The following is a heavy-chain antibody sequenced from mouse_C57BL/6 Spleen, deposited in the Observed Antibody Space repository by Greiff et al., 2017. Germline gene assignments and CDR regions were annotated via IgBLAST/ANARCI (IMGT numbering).Heavy chain of an antibody. V-gene: IGHV1-50*01. Sequence: VQLQQSGAELVKPGASVKLSCKASGYTFTSYWMQWVKQRPGQGLEWIGEIAPSDSYTNYTQKFKGKATLTVDTSSSTAYMQLSSLTSEDSAVYYCARKNEITTVVADWYFDVWGTGTTVTVSS. CDR2: IAPSDSYT. CDR1: GYTFTSYW. J-gene: IGHJ1*03. D-gene: IGHD1-1*01. CDR3: ARKNEITTVVADWYFDV.